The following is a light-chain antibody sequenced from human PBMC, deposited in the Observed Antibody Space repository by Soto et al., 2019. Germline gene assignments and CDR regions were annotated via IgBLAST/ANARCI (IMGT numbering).Light chain of an antibody. J-gene: IGLJ2*01. CDR2: DVN. CDR3: GSSSTTATPVI. V-gene: IGLV2-14*03. CDR1: SSDVGGYDS. Sequence: QSVLTQPASVSGSPGQSITISCTGSSSDVGGYDSVSWYQQHPGKAPRLLIYDVNNRPSGVSNRFSGSKSANTASLTISGLQAEDEANYYCGSSSTTATPVILVGGTKLTVL.